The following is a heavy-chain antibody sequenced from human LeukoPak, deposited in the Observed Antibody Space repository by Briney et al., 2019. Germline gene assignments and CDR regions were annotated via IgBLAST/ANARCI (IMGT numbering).Heavy chain of an antibody. D-gene: IGHD3-9*01. CDR3: ARGNRLASPLYYFDY. Sequence: SETLSLTCAVYGGSFSGYYWNWIRRPPGKGLEWIGEINHSGSTNYNPSLKSRVTISVDTSKNQFSLKLSSVTAADTAVYYCARGNRLASPLYYFDYWGQGTLVTVSS. CDR1: GGSFSGYY. CDR2: INHSGST. V-gene: IGHV4-34*01. J-gene: IGHJ4*02.